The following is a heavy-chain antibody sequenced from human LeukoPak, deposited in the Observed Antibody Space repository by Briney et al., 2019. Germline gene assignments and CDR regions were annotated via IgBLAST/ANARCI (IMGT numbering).Heavy chain of an antibody. J-gene: IGHJ4*02. D-gene: IGHD3-22*01. CDR3: AKDPSPITMILYYFDY. V-gene: IGHV3-23*01. Sequence: GGSLRLSCAASGFTFSSYAMSWVRQAPGKGLEWVSAISGSGGSTYYADSVKGRFTISRDNSKNTLYLQMNSLRAEDTAVYYCAKDPSPITMILYYFDYWGQGTLVTVSS. CDR2: ISGSGGST. CDR1: GFTFSSYA.